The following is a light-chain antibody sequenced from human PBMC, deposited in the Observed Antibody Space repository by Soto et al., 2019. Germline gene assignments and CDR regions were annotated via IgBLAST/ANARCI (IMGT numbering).Light chain of an antibody. V-gene: IGKV3-15*01. CDR1: QSVSSK. CDR3: QQYNNWPPIT. CDR2: SAS. Sequence: ETVMAQSPATLSVSPEETATLSCRASQSVSSKLAWYQQKPGQAPRLLIYSASTRATGIPARFSGSGSGTEFTLTISSLQSEDFAVYYCQQYNNWPPITFGQGTRLEIK. J-gene: IGKJ5*01.